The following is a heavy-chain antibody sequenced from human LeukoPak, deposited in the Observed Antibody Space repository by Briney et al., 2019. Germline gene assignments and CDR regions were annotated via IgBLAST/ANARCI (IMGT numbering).Heavy chain of an antibody. CDR3: ATSGSYRIIDY. Sequence: PPASVKVSCKPSGYTFTSYYMHWVRQAPGQGLEWMGWINPNSGATNYAQKFQGRVTMTRDTSISTAYMELSRLRSDDTAVYYCATSGSYRIIDYWGQGTLVTVSS. J-gene: IGHJ4*02. CDR1: GYTFTSYY. CDR2: INPNSGAT. D-gene: IGHD1-26*01. V-gene: IGHV1-2*02.